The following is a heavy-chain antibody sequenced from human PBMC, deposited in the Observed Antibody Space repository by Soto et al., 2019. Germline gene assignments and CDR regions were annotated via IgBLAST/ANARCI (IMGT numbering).Heavy chain of an antibody. D-gene: IGHD1-26*01. V-gene: IGHV4-59*08. CDR1: GGSISSYY. CDR2: IYYSGST. J-gene: IGHJ6*02. CDR3: ARLYWSLGYYYYGMDV. Sequence: SETLSLTCTVSGGSISSYYWSWIRQPPGKGLEWIGYIYYSGSTNYNPSLKSRVTISVDTSKNQFSLKLSSVTAADTAVYYCARLYWSLGYYYYGMDVWGQGTTVTVSS.